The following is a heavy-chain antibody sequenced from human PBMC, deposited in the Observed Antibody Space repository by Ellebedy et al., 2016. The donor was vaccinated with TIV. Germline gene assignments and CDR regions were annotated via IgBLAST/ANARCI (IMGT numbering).Heavy chain of an antibody. CDR1: GYTFTGYY. V-gene: IGHV1-69*13. Sequence: SVKVSXXASGYTFTGYYMHWVRQAPGQGLEWMGGIIPIFGTANYAQKFQGRVTITADESTSTAYMELSSLRSEDTAVYYCARVDDYGDINWGQGTLVTVSS. D-gene: IGHD4-17*01. CDR3: ARVDDYGDIN. J-gene: IGHJ4*02. CDR2: IIPIFGTA.